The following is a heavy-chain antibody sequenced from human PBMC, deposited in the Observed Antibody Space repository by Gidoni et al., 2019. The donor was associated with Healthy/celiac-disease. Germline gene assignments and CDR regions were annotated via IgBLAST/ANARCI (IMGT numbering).Heavy chain of an antibody. D-gene: IGHD3-9*01. CDR3: AHALLLSGTYYDILTGRRIFDI. Sequence: QITLKESGPTLVKPTQTLTLTCTFSGFSLSTSGVGVGWIRQPPGKALEWLALIYWNDDKRYSPSLKSRLTITKDTSKNQVVLTMTNMDPVDTATYYCAHALLLSGTYYDILTGRRIFDIWGQGTMVTVSS. CDR1: GFSLSTSGVG. CDR2: IYWNDDK. J-gene: IGHJ3*02. V-gene: IGHV2-5*01.